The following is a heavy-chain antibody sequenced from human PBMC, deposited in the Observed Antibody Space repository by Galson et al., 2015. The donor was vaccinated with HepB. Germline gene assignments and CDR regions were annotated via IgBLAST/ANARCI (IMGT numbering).Heavy chain of an antibody. D-gene: IGHD3-10*01. CDR1: GFTFSSYA. Sequence: SLRLSCAASGFTFSSYAMHWVRQAPGKGLEWVAVISYDGSNKYYADSVKGRFTISRDNSKNTLYLQMNSLRAEDTAVYYCARGIMDTMVRGVIISPFDYWGQGTLVTVSS. CDR3: ARGIMDTMVRGVIISPFDY. V-gene: IGHV3-30-3*01. J-gene: IGHJ4*02. CDR2: ISYDGSNK.